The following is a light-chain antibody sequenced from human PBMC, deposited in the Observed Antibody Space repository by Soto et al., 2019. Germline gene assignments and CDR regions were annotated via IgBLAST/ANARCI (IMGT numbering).Light chain of an antibody. Sequence: GVRVTITCRASQAISSALAWYQQKPGKPPKLLIYDASTLQSGVPSRFSGTASGTDFTLTINSLQPEDFATYYCQQFNNWPVTFGPGTKVDI. CDR1: QAISSA. V-gene: IGKV1D-13*01. J-gene: IGKJ3*01. CDR2: DAS. CDR3: QQFNNWPVT.